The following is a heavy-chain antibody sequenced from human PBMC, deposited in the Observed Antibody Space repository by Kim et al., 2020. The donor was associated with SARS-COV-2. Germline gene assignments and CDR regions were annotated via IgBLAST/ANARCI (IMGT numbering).Heavy chain of an antibody. D-gene: IGHD3-22*01. V-gene: IGHV4-39*01. Sequence: NPSLKSRVTISVDTSKNQFSLKLSSVTAADTAVYYCASPNPDSSGYYYDYWGQGTLVTVSS. J-gene: IGHJ4*02. CDR3: ASPNPDSSGYYYDY.